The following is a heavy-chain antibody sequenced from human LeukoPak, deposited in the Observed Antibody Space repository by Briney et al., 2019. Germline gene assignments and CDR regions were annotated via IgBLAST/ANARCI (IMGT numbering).Heavy chain of an antibody. Sequence: SETLSLTCTVSGGSISSYYWSWIRQPPGKGLEWIGEINHSGSTNYNPSLKSRVTISVDTSKNQFSLKLSSVTAADTAVYYCARGVFVAARLLPYYYYYYMDVWGKGTTVTVSS. D-gene: IGHD6-6*01. J-gene: IGHJ6*03. V-gene: IGHV4-34*01. CDR3: ARGVFVAARLLPYYYYYYMDV. CDR1: GGSISSYY. CDR2: INHSGST.